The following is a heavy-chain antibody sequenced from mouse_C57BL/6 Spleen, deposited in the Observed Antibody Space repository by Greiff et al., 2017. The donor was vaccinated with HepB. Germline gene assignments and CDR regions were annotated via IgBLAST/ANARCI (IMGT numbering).Heavy chain of an antibody. D-gene: IGHD3-2*02. Sequence: EVQGVESGEGLVKPGGSLKLSCAASGFTFSSYAMSWVRQTPEKRLEWVAYISSGGDYIYYADTVKGRFTISRDNARNTLYLQMSSLKSEDTAMYYCTREATDGYAMDYWGQGTSVTVSS. CDR1: GFTFSSYA. CDR3: TREATDGYAMDY. CDR2: ISSGGDYI. V-gene: IGHV5-9-1*02. J-gene: IGHJ4*01.